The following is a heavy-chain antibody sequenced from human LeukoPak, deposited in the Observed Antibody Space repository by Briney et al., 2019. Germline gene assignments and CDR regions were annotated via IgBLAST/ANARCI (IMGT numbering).Heavy chain of an antibody. Sequence: SQTLSLTCTGSGGSISSHDWSWVRQPPGKGLEWVGYIYTSGSTNYNPSLKSRVTISVDTSNNQFSLKLSSVTAADTAVYYCARLTTIFGVVSHYYMDVWGKGTTVTVSS. CDR3: ARLTTIFGVVSHYYMDV. J-gene: IGHJ6*03. CDR1: GGSISSHD. D-gene: IGHD3-3*01. V-gene: IGHV4-4*09. CDR2: IYTSGST.